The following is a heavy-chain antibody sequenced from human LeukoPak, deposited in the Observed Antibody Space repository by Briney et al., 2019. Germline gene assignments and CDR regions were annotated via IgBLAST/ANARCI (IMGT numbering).Heavy chain of an antibody. Sequence: SETLSLTCTVSGGSISSSSYYWGWIRQPPGKGLEWIGSIYYSGSTYYNSSLKSRVTISVDTSKNQFSLKLSSVTAADTAVYYCASLSGYVDYWGQGTLVTVSS. CDR1: GGSISSSSYY. J-gene: IGHJ4*02. V-gene: IGHV4-39*01. CDR3: ASLSGYVDY. D-gene: IGHD1-26*01. CDR2: IYYSGST.